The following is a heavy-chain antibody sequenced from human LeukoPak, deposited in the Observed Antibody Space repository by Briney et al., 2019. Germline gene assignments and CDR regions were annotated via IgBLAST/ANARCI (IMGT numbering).Heavy chain of an antibody. CDR1: GYTFTSYY. Sequence: ASVKVSCKASGYTFTSYYMHWVRQAPGQGLEWMRIINPSGGSTSYAQKFQDRVTMTRDMSTSTVYMELSSLRSEDTAVYYCARERHREGITMIVVVTGLDYWGQGTLVTVSS. J-gene: IGHJ4*02. CDR3: ARERHREGITMIVVVTGLDY. D-gene: IGHD3-22*01. CDR2: INPSGGST. V-gene: IGHV1-46*01.